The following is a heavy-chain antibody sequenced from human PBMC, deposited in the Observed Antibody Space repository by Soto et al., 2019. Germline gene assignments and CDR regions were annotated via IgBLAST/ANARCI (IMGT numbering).Heavy chain of an antibody. Sequence: LKISCKGSGYRFSSYWIAWVRQMPGKGLEWMGIIYPGDSDTRYSPSFQGQVTFSVDKSNNTAYLQWSSLKASDTAMYYCARQGSNGAYYYYGMDVWGQGTAVTVSS. CDR1: GYRFSSYW. V-gene: IGHV5-51*01. CDR3: ARQGSNGAYYYYGMDV. J-gene: IGHJ6*02. CDR2: IYPGDSDT. D-gene: IGHD2-8*01.